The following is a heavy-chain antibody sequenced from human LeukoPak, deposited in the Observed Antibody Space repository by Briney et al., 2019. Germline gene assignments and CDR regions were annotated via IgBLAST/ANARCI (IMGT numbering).Heavy chain of an antibody. J-gene: IGHJ4*02. CDR1: GFTFSSYA. V-gene: IGHV3-30*04. D-gene: IGHD6-13*01. CDR2: ISYDGSNK. Sequence: GGSLRLSCAASGFTFSSYAMHWVRQAPGKGLEWVAVISYDGSNKYYADSVKGRFTISRDNSKNTLYLQMNSLRAEDTAVYYCARALGIAAAAGSGYWGQGTLVTVSS. CDR3: ARALGIAAAAGSGY.